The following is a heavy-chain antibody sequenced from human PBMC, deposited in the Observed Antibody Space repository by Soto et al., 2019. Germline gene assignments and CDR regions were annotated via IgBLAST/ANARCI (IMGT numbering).Heavy chain of an antibody. Sequence: AGGSLRLSCAASVFPFSTYWMHWVRQAPGKGPVWVSRINNDGSTTRYADSVKGRFTISRDNAKNTLYLQMNSLRAEDTAVYYCASQGPYYYGLDVWGQGTTVT. CDR2: INNDGSTT. J-gene: IGHJ6*02. CDR3: ASQGPYYYGLDV. V-gene: IGHV3-74*01. CDR1: VFPFSTYW.